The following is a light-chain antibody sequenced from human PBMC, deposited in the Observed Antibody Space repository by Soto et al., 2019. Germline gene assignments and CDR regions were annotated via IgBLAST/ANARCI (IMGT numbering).Light chain of an antibody. CDR2: DAS. Sequence: IVLTQSPGTLSLSPWERATLSCRASQSVSSSYLAWYQQKPGQAPRLLIYDASNRATGIPARFSGSGSGTDFTLTISCLQSEDFATYYCQQYYSYPAFGQGTKVDIK. CDR1: QSVSSSY. CDR3: QQYYSYPA. J-gene: IGKJ1*01. V-gene: IGKV3-20*01.